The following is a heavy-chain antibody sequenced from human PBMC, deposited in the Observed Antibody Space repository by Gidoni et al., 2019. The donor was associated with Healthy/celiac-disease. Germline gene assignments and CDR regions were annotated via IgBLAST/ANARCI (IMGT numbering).Heavy chain of an antibody. D-gene: IGHD3-10*01. Sequence: QVQLVQSGAEVKKPGASVKVSCKASGYTFTSYDINWVRQATGQGLEWMGWMNPNSGNTGYAQKFQGRVTMTRNTSISTAYMELSSLRSEDTAVYYCARGPGTVLLWFGELDSPLDYWGQGTLVTVSS. CDR3: ARGPGTVLLWFGELDSPLDY. V-gene: IGHV1-8*01. J-gene: IGHJ4*02. CDR1: GYTFTSYD. CDR2: MNPNSGNT.